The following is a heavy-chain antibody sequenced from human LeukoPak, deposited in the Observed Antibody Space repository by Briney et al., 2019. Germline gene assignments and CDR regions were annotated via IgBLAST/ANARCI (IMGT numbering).Heavy chain of an antibody. D-gene: IGHD1-26*01. CDR2: ISSGAGET. Sequence: GGSLRLSCAGTGFTYSAYSLNWVRQAPGKGLEWVSYISSGAGETYYADSVKGRFTISRDNAQNSLYLQMNRLRDEDTAVYHCARSRSGNYFDYWGQGTLVSVSS. CDR3: ARSRSGNYFDY. J-gene: IGHJ4*02. CDR1: GFTYSAYS. V-gene: IGHV3-48*02.